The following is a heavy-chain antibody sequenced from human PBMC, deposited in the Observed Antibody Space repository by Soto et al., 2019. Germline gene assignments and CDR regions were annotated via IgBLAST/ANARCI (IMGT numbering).Heavy chain of an antibody. J-gene: IGHJ4*02. Sequence: EVQLLESGGGLVQPGGSLRLPCAASGFTFSSYAMSWVRQAPGKGLEWVSAISGSGGSTYYADSVKGQFTISRDNSKNTLYLQMTSLRAEDTAVYYCATDREVDTMVRGVIIWPRGVLNYWGQGTLVTVSS. D-gene: IGHD3-10*01. CDR2: ISGSGGST. CDR1: GFTFSSYA. V-gene: IGHV3-23*01. CDR3: ATDREVDTMVRGVIIWPRGVLNY.